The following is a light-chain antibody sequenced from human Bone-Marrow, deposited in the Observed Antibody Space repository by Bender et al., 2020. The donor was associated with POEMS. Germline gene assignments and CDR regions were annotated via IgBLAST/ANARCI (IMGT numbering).Light chain of an antibody. CDR2: DVN. Sequence: QSVLTQPPSVSGAPGQRVTIPCTGTSSDIVAYKYVSWYQQHPDKAPKLMIYDVNKRPSGVPDRLSGSKSGNTANLTVSGLQAEDEADYYCCSYAGSTTYLYVFGTGTKVTVL. CDR1: SSDIVAYKY. J-gene: IGLJ1*01. V-gene: IGLV2-11*01. CDR3: CSYAGSTTYLYV.